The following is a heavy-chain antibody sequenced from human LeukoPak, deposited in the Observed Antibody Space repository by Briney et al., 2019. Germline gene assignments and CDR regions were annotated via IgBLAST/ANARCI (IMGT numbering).Heavy chain of an antibody. Sequence: SVKVSCKASGGTFSSYAISWVRQAPGQGLEWMGGIIPIFGTANYAQKFQGRVTITADESTSTAYMELSSLRSEDTAVYYCARGVSVYSYGYYVYWGQGTLVTVSS. CDR1: GGTFSSYA. CDR2: IIPIFGTA. V-gene: IGHV1-69*13. CDR3: ARGVSVYSYGYYVY. J-gene: IGHJ4*02. D-gene: IGHD5-18*01.